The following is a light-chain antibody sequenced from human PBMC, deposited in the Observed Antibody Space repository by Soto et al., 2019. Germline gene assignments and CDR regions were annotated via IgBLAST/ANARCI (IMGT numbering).Light chain of an antibody. CDR2: DVS. V-gene: IGLV2-11*01. J-gene: IGLJ1*01. Sequence: QSALTQPRSVSGTPGQSVTISCTGTSSDVGGYNYVSWYQQHPGKAPKLMIYDVSKRPSGVPDRFSGSKSGNTASLTIAGLQPQDEAYYYCCSYAGIYTFALFVFGTGTKLTVL. CDR1: SSDVGGYNY. CDR3: CSYAGIYTFALFV.